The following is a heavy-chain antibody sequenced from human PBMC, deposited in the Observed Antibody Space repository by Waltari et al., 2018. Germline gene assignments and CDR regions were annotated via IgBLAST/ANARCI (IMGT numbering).Heavy chain of an antibody. CDR3: ATTKSRGFDP. CDR2: IYHSGGT. J-gene: IGHJ5*02. V-gene: IGHV4-38-2*01. Sequence: QVQLQESGPGLVKPSETLSLTCAVSGYSISSGYYWGWIRQPPGKGLEWIGSIYHSGGTYYTPSLKSRVTISVDTSKNQFSLKLSSVTAADTAVYYCATTKSRGFDPWGQGTLVTVSS. CDR1: GYSISSGYY.